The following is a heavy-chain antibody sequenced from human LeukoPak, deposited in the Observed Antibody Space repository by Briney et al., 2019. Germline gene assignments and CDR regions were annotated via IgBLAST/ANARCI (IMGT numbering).Heavy chain of an antibody. D-gene: IGHD1-26*01. CDR3: AALIIGRPFDY. J-gene: IGHJ4*02. CDR2: IYSGGST. Sequence: GGSLRLSCAASRFTVSSNYMTWVRQAAGKGLEWVSVIYSGGSTYYADSVKGRFTISRDNSKNTLYLQMNNLRAEDTAVYYCAALIIGRPFDYWGQGTLVIVSS. V-gene: IGHV3-66*01. CDR1: RFTVSSNY.